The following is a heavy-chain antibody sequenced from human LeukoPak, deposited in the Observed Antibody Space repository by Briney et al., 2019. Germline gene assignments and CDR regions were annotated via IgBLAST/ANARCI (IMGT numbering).Heavy chain of an antibody. Sequence: GGSLRLSSVASGFTFNKNWMHWVRQAPGKGLVWVSRIQGDGSNTNYADSVKGRFSISRDNAKNTVYLQMTSLWAEDTGTYYCSRGTSAGGPISPFDFWGQGTVATVSS. V-gene: IGHV3-74*01. CDR3: SRGTSAGGPISPFDF. J-gene: IGHJ4*02. CDR1: GFTFNKNW. D-gene: IGHD4-23*01. CDR2: IQGDGSNT.